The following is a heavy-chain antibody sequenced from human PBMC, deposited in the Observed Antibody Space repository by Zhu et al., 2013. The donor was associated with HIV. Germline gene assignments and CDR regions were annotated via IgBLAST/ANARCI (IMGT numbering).Heavy chain of an antibody. Sequence: QVQLQESGPGLVKPSGTLSLTCAVSGGSISSSNWWSWIRQPPGKGLEWIGEINHSGSTNYNPSLKSRVTISVDTSKNQFSLKLSSVTAADTAVYYCARQARRKASSMEWLLRATRAFDIWGQGTMVTVSS. J-gene: IGHJ3*02. V-gene: IGHV4-4*02. CDR2: INHSGST. CDR3: ARQARRKASSMEWLLRATRAFDI. CDR1: GGSISSSNW. D-gene: IGHD3-3*01.